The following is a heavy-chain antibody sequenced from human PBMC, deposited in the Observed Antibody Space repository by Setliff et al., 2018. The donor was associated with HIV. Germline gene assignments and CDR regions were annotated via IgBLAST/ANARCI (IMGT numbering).Heavy chain of an antibody. CDR1: GYTFTNFG. CDR3: ARARRDSYDRGRRNHYYIDV. V-gene: IGHV1-69*13. J-gene: IGHJ6*03. Sequence: SVKVSCKASGYTFTNFGITWVRQAPGQGLEWMGGIIPIFGTTNFAQKFQGRVTITADESTSTAYMELSSLRSEDTAVYYCARARRDSYDRGRRNHYYIDVWGKGTTVTVSS. CDR2: IIPIFGTT. D-gene: IGHD3-22*01.